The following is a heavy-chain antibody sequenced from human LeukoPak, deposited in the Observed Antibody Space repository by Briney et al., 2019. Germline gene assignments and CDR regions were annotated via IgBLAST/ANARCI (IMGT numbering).Heavy chain of an antibody. CDR3: AKVGYGSYFDY. V-gene: IGHV3-53*01. Sequence: PGGSLRLSCAASGFTVSSNYMSWVRQAPGKGLEWVSVIYSGGSTYYADSVKGRFTISRDNSKNTLYLQMNSLRAEDTAVYYCAKVGYGSYFDYWGQGTLVTVSS. J-gene: IGHJ4*02. D-gene: IGHD4-17*01. CDR2: IYSGGST. CDR1: GFTVSSNY.